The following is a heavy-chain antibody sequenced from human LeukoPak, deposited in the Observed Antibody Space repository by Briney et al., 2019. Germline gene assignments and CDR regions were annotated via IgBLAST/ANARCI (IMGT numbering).Heavy chain of an antibody. CDR2: ISGSGGST. Sequence: RGSLRLSCAGSGFTFSNYPMRWVRQAPGKGLEWVSAISGSGGSTYYADSVKGRFTISRDNANNTVYLQLNSLRAEDTAVYYCAKDKGIAAAPLDYMDVWGKGTTVTVSS. J-gene: IGHJ6*03. V-gene: IGHV3-23*01. CDR3: AKDKGIAAAPLDYMDV. CDR1: GFTFSNYP. D-gene: IGHD6-13*01.